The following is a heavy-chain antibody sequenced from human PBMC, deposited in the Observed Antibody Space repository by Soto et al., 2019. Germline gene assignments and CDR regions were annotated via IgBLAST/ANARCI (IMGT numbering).Heavy chain of an antibody. V-gene: IGHV3-23*01. Sequence: GGSLRLSCAASGFTFSSYAMSWVRQAPGKGLEWVSAISGSGGSTYYADSVKGRFTISRDNSKNTLYLQMNSLRAEDTAVYYCAKDRGQAYSSSWFRPYYYYGMDVWGQGTTVTVSS. D-gene: IGHD6-13*01. CDR1: GFTFSSYA. CDR2: ISGSGGST. J-gene: IGHJ6*02. CDR3: AKDRGQAYSSSWFRPYYYYGMDV.